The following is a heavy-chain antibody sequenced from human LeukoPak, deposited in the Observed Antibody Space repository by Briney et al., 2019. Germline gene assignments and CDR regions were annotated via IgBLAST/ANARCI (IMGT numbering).Heavy chain of an antibody. CDR1: GFTFSSYG. Sequence: GGSLRLSCAASGFTFSSYGMHWVRQAPGKGLEWVAVISYDGSNKYYADSVKGRLTISRDNSKNTLYLQMNSLRAEDTAVYYCAKVLGEYSIRSKPLDTWGQGTLVTVSS. CDR2: ISYDGSNK. CDR3: AKVLGEYSIRSKPLDT. J-gene: IGHJ5*02. V-gene: IGHV3-30*18. D-gene: IGHD6-13*01.